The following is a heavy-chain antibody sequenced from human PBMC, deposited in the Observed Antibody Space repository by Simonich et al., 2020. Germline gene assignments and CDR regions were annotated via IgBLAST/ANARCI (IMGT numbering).Heavy chain of an antibody. CDR2: ISAYKVNT. V-gene: IGHV1-18*01. CDR3: ARDQGGRAAAATDY. Sequence: QVQLVQSGAEVKKPGASVKVSCKASGYTFTIFGISGVRQAPGQGLEWMGVISAYKVNTNSAQKLQVRVTMTTDTSTSTAYMRLRSLRSDDTAVYYGARDQGGRAAAATDYWGQGTLVTVSS. D-gene: IGHD6-13*01. CDR1: GYTFTIFG. J-gene: IGHJ4*02.